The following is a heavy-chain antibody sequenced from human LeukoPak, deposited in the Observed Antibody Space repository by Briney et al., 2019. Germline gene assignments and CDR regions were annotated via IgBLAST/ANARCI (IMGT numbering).Heavy chain of an antibody. V-gene: IGHV3-30*04. CDR1: GFTFSSYA. CDR2: ISYDGSKK. CDR3: ARANSYDSSGHYYEFDY. J-gene: IGHJ4*02. D-gene: IGHD3-22*01. Sequence: GGSLRLSCAASGFTFSSYAMHWVRQAPGKGLEWVTIISYDGSKKYYADYVKGRFTISRDNSKSTLYLQMNSLRAEDTAVYYCARANSYDSSGHYYEFDYWGQGTLVTVSS.